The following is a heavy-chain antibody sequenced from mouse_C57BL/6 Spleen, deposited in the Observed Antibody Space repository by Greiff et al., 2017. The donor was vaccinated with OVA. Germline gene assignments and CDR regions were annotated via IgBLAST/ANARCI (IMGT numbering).Heavy chain of an antibody. J-gene: IGHJ4*01. CDR2: INPNYGTT. V-gene: IGHV1-39*01. D-gene: IGHD1-1*01. CDR3: ARKGYYYGSSYGEDAMDY. CDR1: GYSFTDYN. Sequence: SGPELVKPGASVKISCKASGYSFTDYNMNWVKQSNGKSLEWIGVINPNYGTTSYNQKFKGKATLTVDQSSSTAYMQLNSLTSEDSAVYYCARKGYYYGSSYGEDAMDYWGQGTSVTVSS.